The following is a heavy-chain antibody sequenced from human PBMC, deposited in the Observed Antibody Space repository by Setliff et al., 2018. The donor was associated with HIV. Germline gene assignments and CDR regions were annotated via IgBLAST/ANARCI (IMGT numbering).Heavy chain of an antibody. Sequence: GSLRLSCAGSGFTFSSYAMSWVRQAPGKGLQWVSAISGSTGATFYTDSVKGRFTISRDNSKNTLYLRMNSLGAEDTAVYYCAKDPTTGAVAVYYFDYWGQGTLVTVSS. CDR3: AKDPTTGAVAVYYFDY. J-gene: IGHJ4*02. D-gene: IGHD6-19*01. CDR2: ISGSTGAT. V-gene: IGHV3-23*01. CDR1: GFTFSSYA.